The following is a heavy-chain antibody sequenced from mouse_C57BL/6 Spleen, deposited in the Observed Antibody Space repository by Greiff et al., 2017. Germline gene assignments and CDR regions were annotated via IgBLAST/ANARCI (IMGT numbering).Heavy chain of an antibody. CDR1: GFNIKDDY. V-gene: IGHV14-4*01. D-gene: IGHD1-1*01. J-gene: IGHJ1*03. Sequence: EVQLQQSGAELVRPGASVKLSCTASGFNIKDDYMHWVKQRPEQGLEWIGWIDPENGDTESASKFQGKATITADTSSNTAYLQLSSLTSEDTAVYYCVYYYGSSYVGYFDVWGTGTTVTVSS. CDR2: IDPENGDT. CDR3: VYYYGSSYVGYFDV.